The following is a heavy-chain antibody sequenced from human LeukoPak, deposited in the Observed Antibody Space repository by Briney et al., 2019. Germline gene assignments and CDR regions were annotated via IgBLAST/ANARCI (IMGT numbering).Heavy chain of an antibody. J-gene: IGHJ4*02. V-gene: IGHV4-34*01. CDR2: INHSGST. D-gene: IGHD3-3*01. CDR1: GGSFSGYY. Sequence: PSETLSLTCAVYGGSFSGYYWSWIRQAPGKGLEWIGEINHSGSTNYNPSLKSRVTISVDTSKNQFSLKLSSVTAADTAVYYCARGYDFWSGYLDWGQGTLVTVSS. CDR3: ARGYDFWSGYLD.